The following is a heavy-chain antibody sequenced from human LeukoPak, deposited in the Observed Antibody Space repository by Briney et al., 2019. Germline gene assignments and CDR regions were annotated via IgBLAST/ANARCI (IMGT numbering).Heavy chain of an antibody. CDR3: ARLGDSGYDLYY. V-gene: IGHV4-39*01. J-gene: IGHJ4*02. Sequence: PSETLSLTCTVSGGSISSSSYYWGWIRQPPGKGLEWIGSIYYSGSTYYNPSLKSRVTISVDTSKNQFSLKLSSVTAADTAVYYCARLGDSGYDLYYWGQGTLVTVSS. CDR2: IYYSGST. D-gene: IGHD5-12*01. CDR1: GGSISSSSYY.